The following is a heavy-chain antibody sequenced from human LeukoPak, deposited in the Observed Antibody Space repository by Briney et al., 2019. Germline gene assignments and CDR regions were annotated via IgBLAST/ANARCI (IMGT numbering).Heavy chain of an antibody. V-gene: IGHV4-59*01. CDR3: ALADPTYYYDSSGYRNNHDAFDI. CDR1: GGSISSYY. J-gene: IGHJ3*02. D-gene: IGHD3-22*01. Sequence: SATLSLTCTVSGGSISSYYWSWIRQPPGKGLEWIGYIYYSGSTNYNPSLKSRVTISVDTSKNQFSLKLSSVTAADTAVYYRALADPTYYYDSSGYRNNHDAFDIWGQGTMVTVSS. CDR2: IYYSGST.